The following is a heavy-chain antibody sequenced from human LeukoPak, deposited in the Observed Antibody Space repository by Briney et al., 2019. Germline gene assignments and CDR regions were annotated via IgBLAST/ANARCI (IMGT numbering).Heavy chain of an antibody. J-gene: IGHJ4*02. V-gene: IGHV4-31*03. CDR2: IYYSGST. CDR1: GFSISSGGYY. CDR3: ARDRNYYGSGSYYPLSD. D-gene: IGHD3-10*01. Sequence: PSQTLSLTCTVSGFSISSGGYYWSWIRQHPGKGLEWIVYIYYSGSTYYNPSLKSRVTISVDTSKNQFSLKLSSVTAADTAVYYCARDRNYYGSGSYYPLSDWGQGTLVTVSS.